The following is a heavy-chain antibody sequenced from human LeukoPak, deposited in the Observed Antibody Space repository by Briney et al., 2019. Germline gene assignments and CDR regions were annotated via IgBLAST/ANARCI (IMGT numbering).Heavy chain of an antibody. J-gene: IGHJ3*02. CDR2: IIPILGIA. CDR1: GGTFSSYA. Sequence: ASVKVSCKASGGTFSSYAISWVRQAPGQGLEWMGRIIPILGIANYAQKFQGRVTITADKSTSTAYMELSSLRSEDTAVYYCAGRGYSGCTLKDAFDIWGQGTMVTVSS. V-gene: IGHV1-69*04. D-gene: IGHD5-12*01. CDR3: AGRGYSGCTLKDAFDI.